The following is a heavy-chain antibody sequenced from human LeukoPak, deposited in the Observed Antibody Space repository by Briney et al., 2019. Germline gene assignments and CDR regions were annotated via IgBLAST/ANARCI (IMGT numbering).Heavy chain of an antibody. CDR3: ARQGSSSSGMSDYFDY. D-gene: IGHD6-6*01. CDR1: GGSISSYY. Sequence: SETLSLTCTVSGGSISSYYWSWIRQPPRKGLEWIGYIYTSGSTNYNPSLKSRVTISVDTSKNQFSLKLSSVTAADTAVYYCARQGSSSSGMSDYFDYWGQGTLVTVSS. J-gene: IGHJ4*02. CDR2: IYTSGST. V-gene: IGHV4-4*09.